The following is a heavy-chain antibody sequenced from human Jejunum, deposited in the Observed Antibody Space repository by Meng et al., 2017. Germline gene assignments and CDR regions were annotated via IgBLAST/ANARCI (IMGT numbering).Heavy chain of an antibody. J-gene: IGHJ4*02. Sequence: ASVKVSCKASGYTFTGYYMHLVRQAPGQGLEWMGWINPNTGGTNYAQKFQGRVTMTRDTSINTAYMELSRLRSDDTAVYYCARRRTTMGGERSPDYWGQGTLVTVSS. CDR2: INPNTGGT. CDR3: ARRRTTMGGERSPDY. V-gene: IGHV1-2*02. D-gene: IGHD1-1*01. CDR1: GYTFTGYY.